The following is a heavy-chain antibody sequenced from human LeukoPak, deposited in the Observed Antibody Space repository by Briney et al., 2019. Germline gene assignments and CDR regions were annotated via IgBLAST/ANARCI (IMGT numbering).Heavy chain of an antibody. CDR3: ARQPRSPYTGYDP. CDR2: IYYSGST. CDR1: GGSIGSTTYY. V-gene: IGHV4-39*01. Sequence: SETLSLTCTVAGGSIGSTTYYWGWIRQLPGKGLEWIGSIYYSGSTYYNPSLKSRVTISVDTSKNQFSLKLTSVTAADTAVYYCARQPRSPYTGYDPWGQGTLVTVSS. D-gene: IGHD5-12*01. J-gene: IGHJ5*02.